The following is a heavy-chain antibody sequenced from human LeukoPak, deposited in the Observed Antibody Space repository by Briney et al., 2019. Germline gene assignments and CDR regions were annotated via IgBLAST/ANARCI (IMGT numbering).Heavy chain of an antibody. J-gene: IGHJ6*02. D-gene: IGHD6-19*01. CDR3: ARVGSGWSEGGMDV. CDR2: INHSGST. V-gene: IGHV4-34*01. CDR1: GGSFSGYY. Sequence: PSETLSHTCAVYGGSFSGYYWSWIRQPPGKGLEWIGEINHSGSTNYNPSLKSRVTISVDTSKNQFSLKLSSVTAADTAVYYCARVGSGWSEGGMDVWGQGTTVTVSS.